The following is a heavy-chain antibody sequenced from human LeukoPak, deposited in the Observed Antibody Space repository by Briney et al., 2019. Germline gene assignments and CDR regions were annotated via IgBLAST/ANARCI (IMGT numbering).Heavy chain of an antibody. Sequence: SQTLSLTCTVSGGSLSSGNNYWSWIRQPPGKGLEWIGYIYYRGTTNYSPSLKGRVTISADTSKNQFPLKLTSVTAADTAVYYCASSSGHGGGYYFDYWGQGNLVTVSS. D-gene: IGHD6-19*01. CDR2: IYYRGTT. J-gene: IGHJ4*02. V-gene: IGHV4-30-4*01. CDR3: ASSSGHGGGYYFDY. CDR1: GGSLSSGNNY.